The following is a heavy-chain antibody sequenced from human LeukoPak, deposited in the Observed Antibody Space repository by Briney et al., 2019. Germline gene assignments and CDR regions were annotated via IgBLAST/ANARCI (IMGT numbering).Heavy chain of an antibody. Sequence: ASETLSLTCTVSGDSIITYYWSWNRQPPGKGLEWIGYMYYSGSTNYNPSLKSRVTISVDKSRNQFSLTLSSVTAADTAVYYCARHSRGYDSEFGYWGQGTLVTVSS. CDR2: MYYSGST. V-gene: IGHV4-59*08. CDR1: GDSIITYY. D-gene: IGHD5-12*01. J-gene: IGHJ4*02. CDR3: ARHSRGYDSEFGY.